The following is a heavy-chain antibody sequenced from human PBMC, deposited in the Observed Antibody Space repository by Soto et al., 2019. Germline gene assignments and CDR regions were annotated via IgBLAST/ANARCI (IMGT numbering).Heavy chain of an antibody. CDR3: ARDDFGDYRHFDC. V-gene: IGHV1-69*13. J-gene: IGHJ4*02. Sequence: ASVKVSCKASGGTFSSYAISWVRQAPGQGLEWMGGIIPIFGTANYAQKFQGRVTITADESTSTAYMELSSLRSEDTAVYYCARDDFGDYRHFDCWGQGTLVTVSS. CDR1: GGTFSSYA. CDR2: IIPIFGTA. D-gene: IGHD4-17*01.